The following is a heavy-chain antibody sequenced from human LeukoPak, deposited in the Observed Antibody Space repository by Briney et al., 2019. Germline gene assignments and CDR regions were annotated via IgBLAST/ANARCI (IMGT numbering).Heavy chain of an antibody. J-gene: IGHJ6*03. V-gene: IGHV3-30*02. D-gene: IGHD1-26*01. CDR2: IRYDGSNK. CDR1: GFTFSSYS. CDR3: AKDQVGAYYYYYHMDV. Sequence: GGSLRLSCAASGFTFSSYSMHWVRQAPGKGLEWVAFIRYDGSNKYYADSVKGRFTISRDNSKNTLHLQMNSLRAEDTAVYYCAKDQVGAYYYYYHMDVWGKGTTVTVSS.